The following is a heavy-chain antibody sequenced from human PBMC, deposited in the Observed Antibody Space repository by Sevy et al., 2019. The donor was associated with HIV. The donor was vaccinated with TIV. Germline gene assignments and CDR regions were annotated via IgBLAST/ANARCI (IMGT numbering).Heavy chain of an antibody. V-gene: IGHV5-51*01. D-gene: IGHD3-22*01. CDR3: ATSRSGYLDSSGYYIY. CDR1: GYSFTDHW. Sequence: GESLKISCKGSGYSFTDHWIGWVRQKPGKGLEWMGIIYPDDSETRYSPSFQGQVTFSADNSINTAYLQWSRLKASDTAMYYCATSRSGYLDSSGYYIYWGQGTLVTVSS. CDR2: IYPDDSET. J-gene: IGHJ4*02.